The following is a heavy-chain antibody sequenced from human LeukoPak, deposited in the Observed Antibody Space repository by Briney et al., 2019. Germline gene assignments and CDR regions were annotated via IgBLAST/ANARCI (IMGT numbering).Heavy chain of an antibody. CDR2: IYTSGST. J-gene: IGHJ4*02. D-gene: IGHD2-2*02. V-gene: IGHV4-4*07. CDR1: GGSISSYY. CDR3: ARVPTNIVVVPAAIDY. Sequence: SETLSLTCTVSGGSISSYYWSWIRQPAGKGLEWIGRIYTSGSTNYNPSLKSRVTMSVDTSKNQFSLKLSSVTAADTAVYYCARVPTNIVVVPAAIDYWGQGTLVTVSS.